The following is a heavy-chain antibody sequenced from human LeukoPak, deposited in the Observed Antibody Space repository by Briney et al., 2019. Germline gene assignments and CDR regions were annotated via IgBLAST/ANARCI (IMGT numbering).Heavy chain of an antibody. D-gene: IGHD5-12*01. CDR1: GYSSTSYW. J-gene: IGHJ4*02. Sequence: GEPLKISCKGSGYSSTSYWIGWVRQIPGKGLGWMGIIYPGDSDTRYSPSFQGQVTISADKSISTAYLQWSSLKASDTAMYYCARRTIAGTISLYYFDHWGQGTLVTVSS. CDR3: ARRTIAGTISLYYFDH. V-gene: IGHV5-51*01. CDR2: IYPGDSDT.